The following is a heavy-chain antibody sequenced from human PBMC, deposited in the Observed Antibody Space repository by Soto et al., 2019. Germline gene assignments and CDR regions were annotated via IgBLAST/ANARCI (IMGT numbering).Heavy chain of an antibody. D-gene: IGHD3-3*01. J-gene: IGHJ3*02. V-gene: IGHV4-31*03. CDR2: IYYSGST. CDR1: GGSISSNIYY. Sequence: PSETLSLTCTVSGGSISSNIYYWGWIRQPPGKGLEWIGYIYYSGSTYYNPSLKSRVTISVDTSKNQFSLKLSSVTAADTAVYYCARVGYYDFWSGYSPDAFDIWGQGTMVTVSS. CDR3: ARVGYYDFWSGYSPDAFDI.